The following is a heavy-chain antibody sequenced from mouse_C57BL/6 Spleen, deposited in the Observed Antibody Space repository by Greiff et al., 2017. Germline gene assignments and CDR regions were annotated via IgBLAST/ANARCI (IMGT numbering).Heavy chain of an antibody. Sequence: VQGVESGPELVKPGASVKISCKASGYAFSSSWLNWVKQRPGKGLEGIGRIYPGDGDTNYNGKFKGKATLTADKSSSTAYMQLSSLTSEDSAVYFCAREGVLRGYAMDYWGQGTSVTVSS. D-gene: IGHD2-14*01. CDR3: AREGVLRGYAMDY. CDR1: GYAFSSSW. CDR2: IYPGDGDT. J-gene: IGHJ4*01. V-gene: IGHV1-82*01.